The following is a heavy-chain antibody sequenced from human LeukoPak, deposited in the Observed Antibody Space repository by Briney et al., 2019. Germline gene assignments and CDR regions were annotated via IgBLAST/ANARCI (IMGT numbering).Heavy chain of an antibody. CDR3: ARTTEGYCSSAIGFSYSYYMDV. Sequence: SETLSLTCTVSGGSISSYYWSWIRQPPGKGLEWIGYIYYSGSTNYNPSLKSRVTISVDTSKNQFSLKLSSVIAADTAVYYCARTTEGYCSSAIGFSYSYYMDVWGKGTTVTISS. D-gene: IGHD2-2*01. V-gene: IGHV4-59*01. CDR2: IYYSGST. CDR1: GGSISSYY. J-gene: IGHJ6*03.